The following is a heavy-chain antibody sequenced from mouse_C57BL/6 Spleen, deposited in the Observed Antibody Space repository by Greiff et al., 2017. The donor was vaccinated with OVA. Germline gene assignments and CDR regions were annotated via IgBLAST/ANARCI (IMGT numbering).Heavy chain of an antibody. D-gene: IGHD1-1*01. J-gene: IGHJ1*03. CDR1: GFTFSNYW. CDR2: IRLKSDNYAT. Sequence: EVQLQESGGGLVQPGGSMKLSCVASGFTFSNYWMNWVRQSPEKGLEWVAQIRLKSDNYATHYAESVKGRFTISRDDSKSSVYLQMNNLRAEDTGIYYCATTVVAHWYFDVWGTGTTVTVSS. V-gene: IGHV6-3*01. CDR3: ATTVVAHWYFDV.